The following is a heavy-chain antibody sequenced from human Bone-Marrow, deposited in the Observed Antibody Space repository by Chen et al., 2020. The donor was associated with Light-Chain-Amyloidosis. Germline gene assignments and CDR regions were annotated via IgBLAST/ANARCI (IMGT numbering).Heavy chain of an antibody. CDR2: VYYGGST. CDR3: ARTCTSVIRGGWFDP. CDR1: GGSITSSGYY. V-gene: IGHV4-39*01. D-gene: IGHD2-8*01. Sequence: QLQLQEAGPGLVKPSETLSLTCTISGGSITSSGYYWGWFRQPPGKGLEWVATVYYGGSTYYIPVLKNRVLISVGTSRNQFSLKCAFVTAADTAVYFCARTCTSVIRGGWFDPWGTGTLVTVSS. J-gene: IGHJ5*02.